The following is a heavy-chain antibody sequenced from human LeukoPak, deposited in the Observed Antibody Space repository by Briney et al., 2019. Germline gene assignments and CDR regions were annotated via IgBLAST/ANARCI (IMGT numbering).Heavy chain of an antibody. CDR2: IKPDGSEK. CDR1: GFTFSSYW. Sequence: GGSLRLSCAASGFTFSSYWMTWVRQAPGKGLEWVANIKPDGSEKAYVDSVKGRFTISRDNAKNSLYLQMNSLRAEDTAVYYCARDDYGWGSHPYWGQGTLVTVSS. CDR3: ARDDYGWGSHPY. D-gene: IGHD3-10*01. V-gene: IGHV3-7*04. J-gene: IGHJ4*02.